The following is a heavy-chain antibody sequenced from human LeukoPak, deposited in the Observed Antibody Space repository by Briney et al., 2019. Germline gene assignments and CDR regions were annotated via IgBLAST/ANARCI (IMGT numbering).Heavy chain of an antibody. V-gene: IGHV3-23*01. Sequence: PGGSLRLSCAASGFTFSSYAMSWVRQAPGKGLEWVSAISGSGGSTYYADSVKGRFTIPRDDSKNTLYLQMNSLRAEDKAVYYCAKRGMNYYDSSEYYFDYWGQGTLVTVSS. J-gene: IGHJ4*02. CDR3: AKRGMNYYDSSEYYFDY. D-gene: IGHD3-22*01. CDR2: ISGSGGST. CDR1: GFTFSSYA.